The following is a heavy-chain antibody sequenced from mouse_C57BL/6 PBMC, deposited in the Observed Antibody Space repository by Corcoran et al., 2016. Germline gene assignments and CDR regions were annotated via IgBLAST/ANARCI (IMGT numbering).Heavy chain of an antibody. CDR1: GYTFTTYG. Sequence: QIQLVQSGPELKKPGETVKISCKASGYTFTTYGMSWVKQAPGKGLKWMGWINTYSGVPTYADDFKGRFAFSLETSASTAYLQINNLKNEDTATYCCARIRSCYFDVWGTGTTVTFSS. V-gene: IGHV9-3*01. CDR2: INTYSGVP. CDR3: ARIRSCYFDV. J-gene: IGHJ1*03. D-gene: IGHD1-1*01.